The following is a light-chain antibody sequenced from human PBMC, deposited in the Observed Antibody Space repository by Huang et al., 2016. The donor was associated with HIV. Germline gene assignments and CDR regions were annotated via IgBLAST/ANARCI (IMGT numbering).Light chain of an antibody. J-gene: IGKJ3*01. CDR2: GAS. Sequence: EIVMTQSPATLSVSPGERATLSCRASQSISNNLAWYQQKSGQAPRLLSYGASTRATGIPARFSGSGSGTDFTLTISSLQSGDFAVYYCQQYNNWPPEETFGPGTKVDIK. CDR1: QSISNN. V-gene: IGKV3-15*01. CDR3: QQYNNWPPEET.